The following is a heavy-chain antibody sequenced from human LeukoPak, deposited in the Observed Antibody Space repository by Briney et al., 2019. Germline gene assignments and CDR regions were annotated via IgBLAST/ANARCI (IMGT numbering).Heavy chain of an antibody. D-gene: IGHD2-21*02. J-gene: IGHJ4*02. CDR2: TNYDGSST. Sequence: GGSLRLSCAASGFTFSNYWMHWVRQAPGMGLVWVSRTNYDGSSTGYADSVKGRFTISRDNAKNTLYLQMNSLRAEDTAVYYCARVGSDWYRDYFDYWGQGTLVTVSS. V-gene: IGHV3-74*01. CDR3: ARVGSDWYRDYFDY. CDR1: GFTFSNYW.